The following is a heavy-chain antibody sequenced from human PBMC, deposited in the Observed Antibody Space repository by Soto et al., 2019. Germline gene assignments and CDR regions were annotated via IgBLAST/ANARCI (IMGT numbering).Heavy chain of an antibody. CDR2: VSPYSGNT. D-gene: IGHD3-16*02. J-gene: IGHJ6*02. V-gene: IGHV1-18*01. Sequence: QVQLVQSGAEVRKPGSSVKVSCKASGYIFVNYGIAWVRQAPGQGLEWVGWVSPYSGNTHYASKVQGRLTMTTATSTSTAYRDLGSLTSDDTAVYYWAMVDNFVRPTPQSVWGQGTTVTVSS. CDR3: AMVDNFVRPTPQSV. CDR1: GYIFVNYG.